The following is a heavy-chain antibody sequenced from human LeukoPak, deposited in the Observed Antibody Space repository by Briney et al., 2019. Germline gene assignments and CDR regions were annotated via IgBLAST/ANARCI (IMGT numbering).Heavy chain of an antibody. CDR3: ARDWELGH. Sequence: SETLSLTCTVSGGSIGSFFWSWIRQSPGKGLEWIGFIYENVRTSYNPSLKSRVTISVDTSKNQFSLTLTSMTAADTAVYYCARDWELGHWGRGILVTVTS. CDR1: GGSIGSFF. CDR2: IYENVRT. D-gene: IGHD1-26*01. V-gene: IGHV4-59*01. J-gene: IGHJ4*02.